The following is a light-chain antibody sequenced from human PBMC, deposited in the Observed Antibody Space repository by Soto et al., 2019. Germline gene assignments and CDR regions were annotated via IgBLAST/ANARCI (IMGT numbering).Light chain of an antibody. V-gene: IGKV1-5*03. CDR2: KAS. CDR3: QHYNSYSEA. J-gene: IGKJ1*01. CDR1: QSIISSW. Sequence: DFQMTQSPSTMSASVADGVNIXXRASQSIISSWLAWYQQKPGKAPKXXIYKASTLKSGVPSRFSGSGAGTEFTLTISSLQPDDFATYYCQHYNSYSEAFGQGTKVDI.